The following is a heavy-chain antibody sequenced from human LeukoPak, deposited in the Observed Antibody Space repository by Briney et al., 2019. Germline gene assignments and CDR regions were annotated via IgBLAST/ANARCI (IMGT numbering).Heavy chain of an antibody. CDR3: AKDKRDEIFGVVRTLLDY. CDR2: ISSSGGRI. Sequence: GGSLRLSCVASGFTFSDYYMSWLRQAPGKGLEWLSYISSSGGRIYYADSVKGRFTISRDNDKRSLYLQLNSLRAEDTAVYYCAKDKRDEIFGVVRTLLDYWGQGTLVTVSS. V-gene: IGHV3-11*01. CDR1: GFTFSDYY. J-gene: IGHJ4*02. D-gene: IGHD3-3*01.